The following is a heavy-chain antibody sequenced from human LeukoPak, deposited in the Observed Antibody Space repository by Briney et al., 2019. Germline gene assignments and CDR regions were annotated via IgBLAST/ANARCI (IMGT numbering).Heavy chain of an antibody. CDR2: INHSGST. V-gene: IGHV4-34*01. D-gene: IGHD6-19*01. CDR3: ARDPYSSGWSNGFDY. Sequence: SETLSLTCAVYGGSFSGYYWSWIRQPPGKGLEWIVDINHSGSTNYNPSLKSRVTISVDTSKNQFSLKLSSVTAADTAVYYCARDPYSSGWSNGFDYWGQGTLVTVSS. CDR1: GGSFSGYY. J-gene: IGHJ4*02.